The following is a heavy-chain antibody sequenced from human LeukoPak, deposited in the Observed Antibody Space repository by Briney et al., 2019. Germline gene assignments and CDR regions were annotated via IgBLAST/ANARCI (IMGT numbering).Heavy chain of an antibody. D-gene: IGHD3-22*01. CDR3: AREAAYYYDSSGYRIFDY. Sequence: GGSLRLSCAASGFTFTSFWMTWVRQSPGKGLEWVANINRDGTKTTYVDSVKGRFTISRDNAKNSLYLQMNSLRAEDTAVYYCAREAAYYYDSSGYRIFDYWGQGTLVTVSS. CDR1: GFTFTSFW. CDR2: INRDGTKT. V-gene: IGHV3-7*03. J-gene: IGHJ4*02.